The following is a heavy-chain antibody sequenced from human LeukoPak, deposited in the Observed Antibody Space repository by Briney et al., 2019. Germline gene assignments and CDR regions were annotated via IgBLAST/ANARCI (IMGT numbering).Heavy chain of an antibody. CDR1: GGSFSYYY. V-gene: IGHV4-34*01. J-gene: IGHJ4*02. D-gene: IGHD4-17*01. CDR3: ANPARDFADSGAITW. CDR2: INHSGIT. Sequence: SETLSLSCAVYGGSFSYYYWSWIRQPPGKGLEWIGEINHSGITNYNPSPKSRVTISADTSKNQFSLKLTSVTAADTAVYYCANPARDFADSGAITWWGQGTLVTVSS.